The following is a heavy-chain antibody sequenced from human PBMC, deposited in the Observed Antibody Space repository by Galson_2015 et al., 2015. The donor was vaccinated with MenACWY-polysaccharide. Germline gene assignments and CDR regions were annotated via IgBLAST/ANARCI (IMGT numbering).Heavy chain of an antibody. Sequence: SLRHSCAASGFTFNRHSMVWFRHAPGNGLEWLSSISSSSSSIYYADSVKCRFTITSDNAKNSLHLQMNSLRAEDTAVYYCAREGPIWSLHYFDSWGQGTLVTVSS. V-gene: IGHV3-21*01. CDR3: AREGPIWSLHYFDS. CDR1: GFTFNRHS. J-gene: IGHJ4*02. D-gene: IGHD2-21*01. CDR2: ISSSSSSI.